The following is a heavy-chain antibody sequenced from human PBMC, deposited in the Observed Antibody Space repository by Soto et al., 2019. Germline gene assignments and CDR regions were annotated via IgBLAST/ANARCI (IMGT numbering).Heavy chain of an antibody. CDR2: INPNSGGT. V-gene: IGHV1-2*02. CDR1: GYTFTGYY. Sequence: ASVKVSCKASGYTFTGYYMHWGQQAPGQGLEWMGWINPNSGGTNYAQKFQGRVTMTRDTSISTAYMELSRLRSDDTAVYYCARVGATTYAFDIWGQGTMVTVSS. J-gene: IGHJ3*02. CDR3: ARVGATTYAFDI. D-gene: IGHD1-26*01.